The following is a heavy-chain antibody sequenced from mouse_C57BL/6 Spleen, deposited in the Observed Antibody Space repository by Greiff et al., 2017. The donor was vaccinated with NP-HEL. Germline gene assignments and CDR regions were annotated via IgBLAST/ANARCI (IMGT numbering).Heavy chain of an antibody. V-gene: IGHV1-26*01. J-gene: IGHJ2*01. D-gene: IGHD2-1*01. CDR2: INPNNGGT. CDR3: ARRDGNYRDFDY. Sequence: EVQLQQSGPELVKPGASVKISCKASGYTFTDYYMNWVKQSHGKSLEWIGDINPNNGGTSYNQKFKGKATLTVDKSSSTAYMERRSLTSEDSAVYYCARRDGNYRDFDYWGQGTTLTVSS. CDR1: GYTFTDYY.